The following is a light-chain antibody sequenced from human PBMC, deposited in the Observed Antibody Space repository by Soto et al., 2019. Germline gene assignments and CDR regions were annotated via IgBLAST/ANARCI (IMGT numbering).Light chain of an antibody. CDR2: GAS. Sequence: EIVLTQSPGTLSLSPGERATLSCRASQSVRDNNLAWYQQKPGQAPRLLIYGASTRATGIPDRFSGSGSGRDVTLSISGREREGFAVSCWQQIGISGTTFGQVNQVEIK. V-gene: IGKV3-20*01. J-gene: IGKJ1*01. CDR1: QSVRDNN. CDR3: QQIGISGTT.